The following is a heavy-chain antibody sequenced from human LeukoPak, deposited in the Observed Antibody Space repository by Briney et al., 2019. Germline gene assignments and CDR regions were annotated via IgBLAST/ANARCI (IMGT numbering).Heavy chain of an antibody. D-gene: IGHD3-22*01. CDR1: GGTFSSYA. CDR3: AKDLFDIGSSGYNTFDY. CDR2: IIPIFGTA. J-gene: IGHJ4*02. Sequence: ASVKVSCKASGGTFSSYAISWVRQAPGQGLEWMGGIIPIFGTANYAQKFQGRVTITADESTSTAYMELSSLRSEDTAVYYCAKDLFDIGSSGYNTFDYWGQGTLVTVSS. V-gene: IGHV1-69*13.